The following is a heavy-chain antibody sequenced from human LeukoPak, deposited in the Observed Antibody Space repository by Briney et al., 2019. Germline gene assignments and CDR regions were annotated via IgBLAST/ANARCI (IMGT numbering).Heavy chain of an antibody. Sequence: GGSLRLSCAASGFTFSSYWMSWVRQAPGKGLEWVANIKQDGSEKYYVDSVKGRFTISRDNSKNSLFLQMNSLRAEDTAVYYCARDPAPYGSSTSCYIRDEDPYSQALDCWGRGTLVTVSS. CDR3: ARDPAPYGSSTSCYIRDEDPYSQALDC. D-gene: IGHD2-2*02. J-gene: IGHJ4*02. CDR2: IKQDGSEK. CDR1: GFTFSSYW. V-gene: IGHV3-7*01.